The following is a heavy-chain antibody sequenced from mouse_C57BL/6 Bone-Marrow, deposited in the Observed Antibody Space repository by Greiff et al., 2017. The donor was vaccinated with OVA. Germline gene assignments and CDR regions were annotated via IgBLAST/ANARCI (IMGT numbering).Heavy chain of an antibody. CDR1: GFSFNTYA. D-gene: IGHD1-1*01. J-gene: IGHJ3*01. CDR2: IRSKSNNSAT. V-gene: IGHV10-1*01. CDR3: VRHNYGSKGFAY. Sequence: EVQLVESGGGLVQPKGSLKLSCAASGFSFNTYAMNWVRQAPGKGLEWVARIRSKSNNSATYYADSVKDSFTISRDASESMLYLQMNNLKTEDTAMYYCVRHNYGSKGFAYWGQGTLVTVSA.